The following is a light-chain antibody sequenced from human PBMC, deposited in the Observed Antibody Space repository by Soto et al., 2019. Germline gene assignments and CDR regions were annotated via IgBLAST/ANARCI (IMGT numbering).Light chain of an antibody. V-gene: IGKV3-15*01. CDR1: QSVSSN. Sequence: EIVMTQSPATLSVSPGERATLSCRASQSVSSNLAWYQQKPGQAPRLLIYGASTRATGIPARFSCSGSGTEFTLTISSLQSEDFAVYYCQQYNNWPPWTFGQGTKVDIK. CDR2: GAS. CDR3: QQYNNWPPWT. J-gene: IGKJ1*01.